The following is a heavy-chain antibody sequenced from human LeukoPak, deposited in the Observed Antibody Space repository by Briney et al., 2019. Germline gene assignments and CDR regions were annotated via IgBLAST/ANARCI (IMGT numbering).Heavy chain of an antibody. V-gene: IGHV3-33*01. Sequence: GGSLRLSCAASGFTFSSYGMHWVRQAPGKGLEWVAVIWYDGSNKYYADSMKGRFTISRDNSKNTLYLQMNSLRADDTAVYYCATVKRDCSGGTCYSYDYWGQGTLVTVSS. CDR2: IWYDGSNK. CDR1: GFTFSSYG. CDR3: ATVKRDCSGGTCYSYDY. J-gene: IGHJ4*02. D-gene: IGHD2-15*01.